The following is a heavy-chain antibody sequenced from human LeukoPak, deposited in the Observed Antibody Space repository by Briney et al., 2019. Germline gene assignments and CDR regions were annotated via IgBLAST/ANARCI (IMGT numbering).Heavy chain of an antibody. V-gene: IGHV3-33*01. CDR2: IWYDGSNK. J-gene: IGHJ3*02. CDR3: ARDRLRLGELYAFDI. CDR1: GFTFSSYG. D-gene: IGHD3-16*01. Sequence: PGRSLRLSCAASGFTFSSYGMHWVRQAPGKGLEWVAVIWYDGSNKYYADSVKGRFTISRDNAKNSLYLQMNSLRAEDTAVYYCARDRLRLGELYAFDIWGQGTMVTVSS.